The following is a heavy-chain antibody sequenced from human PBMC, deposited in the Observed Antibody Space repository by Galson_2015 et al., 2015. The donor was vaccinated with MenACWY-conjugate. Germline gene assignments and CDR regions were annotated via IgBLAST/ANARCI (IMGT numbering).Heavy chain of an antibody. V-gene: IGHV1-46*01. CDR1: GYTFTSYY. CDR3: ARVFDDPGVPIAAAGTHSMDV. D-gene: IGHD6-13*01. J-gene: IGHJ6*02. Sequence: SVKVSCKASGYTFTSYYMHWVRQAPGQGLEWMGIINPSGGSASYAQKFQGRVTMTRDTSTSTVYMELSSLRSEDTAVYYCARVFDDPGVPIAAAGTHSMDVWGQGTTVTVSS. CDR2: INPSGGSA.